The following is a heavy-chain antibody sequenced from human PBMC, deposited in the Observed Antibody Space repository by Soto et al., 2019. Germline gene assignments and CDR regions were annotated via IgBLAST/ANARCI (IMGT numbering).Heavy chain of an antibody. CDR2: IRSKANSYAT. Sequence: GGSLRLSCAASGFTFSGSAMHWVRQASGKGLEWVGRIRSKANSYATAYAASVKGRFTISRDDSKNTAYLQMNSLKTEDTAVYYCTRRAGFYDFWSGLGQHYYMAVWGKGTTVTVSS. CDR1: GFTFSGSA. V-gene: IGHV3-73*01. D-gene: IGHD3-3*01. J-gene: IGHJ6*03. CDR3: TRRAGFYDFWSGLGQHYYMAV.